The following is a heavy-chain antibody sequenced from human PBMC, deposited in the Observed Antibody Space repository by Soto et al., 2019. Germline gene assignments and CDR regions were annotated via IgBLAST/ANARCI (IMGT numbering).Heavy chain of an antibody. CDR1: GGSISSSSYY. CDR2: IYYSVST. V-gene: IGHV4-39*07. J-gene: IGHJ4*02. Sequence: PSETLSLTCTVSGGSISSSSYYWGWIRQPPGKGLEWIGNIYYSVSTYYNPSLKSRVTISVDRSKNQFSLKLSSVTAADTAVYYCARGMTTVTTLDYWGQGTLVTVSS. D-gene: IGHD4-17*01. CDR3: ARGMTTVTTLDY.